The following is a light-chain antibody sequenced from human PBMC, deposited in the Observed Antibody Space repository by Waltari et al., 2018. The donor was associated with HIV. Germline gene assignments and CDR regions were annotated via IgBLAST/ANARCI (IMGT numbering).Light chain of an antibody. V-gene: IGKV1-39*01. Sequence: DIQMTQSPSSLSASLGDRVTISCRSSQTISSSLNWYQQRSGSAPHVIDLGASNWQGVVPPRFSASWAGTDFTLAIANLHPEDFATYCCQQNYTSPTTFGPGTRRESK. CDR2: GAS. CDR3: QQNYTSPTT. CDR1: QTISSS. J-gene: IGKJ5*01.